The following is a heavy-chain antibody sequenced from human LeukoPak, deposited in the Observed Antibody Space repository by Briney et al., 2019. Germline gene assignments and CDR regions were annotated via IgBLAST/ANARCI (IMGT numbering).Heavy chain of an antibody. CDR2: IYSGGST. Sequence: GGSLRLSCAASGFTFSSNYMSWVRQAPGKGLEWVSVIYSGGSTYYADSVKGRFTISRDNSKNTLYLQMNSLRAEDTAVYYCARDGPDYYDILTGYSTSYGMDVWGQGTTVTVSS. CDR3: ARDGPDYYDILTGYSTSYGMDV. V-gene: IGHV3-53*01. D-gene: IGHD3-9*01. J-gene: IGHJ6*02. CDR1: GFTFSSNY.